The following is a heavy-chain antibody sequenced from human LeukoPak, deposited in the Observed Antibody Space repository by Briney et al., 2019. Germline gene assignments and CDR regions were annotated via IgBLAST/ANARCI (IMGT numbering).Heavy chain of an antibody. Sequence: GGSLRLSCAASGFTFSSYAMHWVRQAPGKGLEYVSAISSNGGSTYYANSVKGRFTISRDNSKNTLYLQMGSLRAEDMAVYYCARLGGNDYGDYGPYDYWGQGTLVTVSS. J-gene: IGHJ4*02. D-gene: IGHD4-17*01. CDR1: GFTFSSYA. V-gene: IGHV3-64*01. CDR2: ISSNGGST. CDR3: ARLGGNDYGDYGPYDY.